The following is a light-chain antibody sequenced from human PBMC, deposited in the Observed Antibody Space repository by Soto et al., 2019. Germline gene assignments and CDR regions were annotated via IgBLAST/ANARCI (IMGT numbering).Light chain of an antibody. Sequence: EIVMTQSPATLSVSPGERATLSGTASQDISTNLAWYQQKPGQAHRLLIYGASTRAAVIPARFSGSGSGTEFTLTISSLQSEDFAVYYCQQYDNWLRTFGQGTKVEIK. CDR1: QDISTN. CDR3: QQYDNWLRT. V-gene: IGKV3-15*01. J-gene: IGKJ1*01. CDR2: GAS.